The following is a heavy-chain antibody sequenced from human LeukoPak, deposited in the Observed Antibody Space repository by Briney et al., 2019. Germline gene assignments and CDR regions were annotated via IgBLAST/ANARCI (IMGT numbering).Heavy chain of an antibody. D-gene: IGHD4-11*01. J-gene: IGHJ4*02. CDR2: IYYSGST. Sequence: WVRQAPGKGLEWIGSIYYSGSTYYNPSLKSRVTISVDTSKNQFSLKLSSVTAADTAVYYCARQGLQDYWGQGTLVTVSS. CDR3: ARQGLQDY. V-gene: IGHV4-39*01.